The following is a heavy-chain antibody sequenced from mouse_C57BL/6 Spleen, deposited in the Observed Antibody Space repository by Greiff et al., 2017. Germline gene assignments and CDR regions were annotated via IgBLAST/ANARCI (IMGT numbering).Heavy chain of an antibody. D-gene: IGHD2-4*01. Sequence: QVQLQQSGAELMKPGASVKLSCKATGYTFTGYWIEWVKQRPGHGLEWIGEILPGSGSTNYNAKFKGKATFTADTSSNTAYMQLSSLTTEASGIYYCARWAYDYDEVWFAYWGQGTLVTVSA. J-gene: IGHJ3*01. V-gene: IGHV1-9*01. CDR2: ILPGSGST. CDR3: ARWAYDYDEVWFAY. CDR1: GYTFTGYW.